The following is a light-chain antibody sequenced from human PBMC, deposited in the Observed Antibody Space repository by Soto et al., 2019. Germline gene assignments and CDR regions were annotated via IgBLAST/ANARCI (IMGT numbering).Light chain of an antibody. CDR2: DAS. Sequence: DIQITQSPSSLSSSVGDRVTMTCHSSQDISNYLNWYQQKPGKAPKLMIYDASNLETGVPSRFSGSGSGEDFTSTIRSMPPPDIEPSHCKTYDNIKLTFGPGKNVAIK. V-gene: IGKV1-33*01. CDR1: QDISNY. CDR3: KTYDNIKLT. J-gene: IGKJ3*01.